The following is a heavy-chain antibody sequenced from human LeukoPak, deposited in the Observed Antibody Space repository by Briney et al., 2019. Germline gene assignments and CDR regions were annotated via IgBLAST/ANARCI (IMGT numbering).Heavy chain of an antibody. V-gene: IGHV4-59*02. D-gene: IGHD5-18*01. CDR2: IYYSGST. J-gene: IGHJ6*02. CDR3: ARDRMSGDTAMVRSYYGMDV. CDR1: GGSVSSYY. Sequence: SETLSLTCTVSGGSVSSYYWSWIRQPPGKGLEWIGYIYYSGSTNYNPSLKSRVTISVDTSKNQFSLKLSSVTAADTAVYYCARDRMSGDTAMVRSYYGMDVWGQGTTVTVSS.